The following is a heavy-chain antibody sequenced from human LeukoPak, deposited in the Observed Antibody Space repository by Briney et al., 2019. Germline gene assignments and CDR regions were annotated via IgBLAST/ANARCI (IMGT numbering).Heavy chain of an antibody. CDR3: ASTLLGIFDY. Sequence: SETLSLTCTVSGSSISSYYWSWIRQPPGKGLEWIGYIYYSGSTNYNPSLKSRGTISVDTSKNQFSLKLSSVTAADTAVYYCASTLLGIFDYWGQGTLVTVSS. J-gene: IGHJ4*02. CDR2: IYYSGST. CDR1: GSSISSYY. V-gene: IGHV4-59*01. D-gene: IGHD7-27*01.